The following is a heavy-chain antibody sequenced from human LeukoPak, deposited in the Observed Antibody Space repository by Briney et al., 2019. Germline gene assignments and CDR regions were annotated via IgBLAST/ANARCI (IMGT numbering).Heavy chain of an antibody. Sequence: SVKVSCKASVGTFSSYAISWVRQAPGQRLEWMGRIIPIFGTANYAQKFQGRVTITADKSTSTAYMELSSLRSEDTAVYYCAYSGSYWAPPYWGQGTLVTVSS. V-gene: IGHV1-69*06. CDR2: IIPIFGTA. CDR3: AYSGSYWAPPY. D-gene: IGHD1-26*01. J-gene: IGHJ4*02. CDR1: VGTFSSYA.